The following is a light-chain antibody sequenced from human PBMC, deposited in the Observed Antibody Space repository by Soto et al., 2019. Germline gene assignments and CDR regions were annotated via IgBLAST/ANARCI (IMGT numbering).Light chain of an antibody. Sequence: EIAWTQSPGTLSLSPGERATLSCRASQSVSSSHLAWYQQKPGQAPRLLIYDASSSATGIPDRFSGSGSGTDFTLTISRLEPEDFAVYYCQQYGSSPPYTFGRGTKLVIK. J-gene: IGKJ2*01. CDR1: QSVSSSH. CDR3: QQYGSSPPYT. CDR2: DAS. V-gene: IGKV3-20*01.